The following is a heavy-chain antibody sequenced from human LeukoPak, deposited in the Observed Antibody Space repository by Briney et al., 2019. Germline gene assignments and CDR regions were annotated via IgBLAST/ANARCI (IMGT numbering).Heavy chain of an antibody. Sequence: GASVKVSCKASGYTFTSYGISWVRQAPGQGLEWMGWISAYNGNTNYAQKLQGRVTMTTDTSTSTAYMELRSLRSDDTAVYYCSRDKSAAGAIYLGSGSMPCWGQGTLVTVSS. CDR3: SRDKSAAGAIYLGSGSMPC. D-gene: IGHD6-19*01. CDR2: ISAYNGNT. CDR1: GYTFTSYG. J-gene: IGHJ4*02. V-gene: IGHV1-18*01.